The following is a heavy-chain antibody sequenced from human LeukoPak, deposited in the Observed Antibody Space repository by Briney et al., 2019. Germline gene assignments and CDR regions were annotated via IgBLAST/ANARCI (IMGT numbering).Heavy chain of an antibody. J-gene: IGHJ3*02. CDR3: ARTSVNSLWDDAFDI. CDR1: EFIFSKYW. V-gene: IGHV3-7*05. Sequence: GGSLRLSCEASEFIFSKYWMSWVRQAPEKGLEWVARINQDGTEKYSVDSVKGRFTISRDNAKNSLYLQINNVKAEDTAMYYCARTSVNSLWDDAFDIWGQGTMVTVSS. D-gene: IGHD4-17*01. CDR2: INQDGTEK.